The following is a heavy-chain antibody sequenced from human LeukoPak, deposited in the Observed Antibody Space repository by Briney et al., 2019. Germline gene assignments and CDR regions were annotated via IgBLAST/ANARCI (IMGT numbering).Heavy chain of an antibody. CDR1: GFTFDEHA. CDR3: AKDRGGGSQLGDAFDV. Sequence: GGSPRLSCAASGFTFDEHAMHWVRQAPGKGLEWVSGISYSSETIGYVDSVKGRFTISRDNRKNSLYLQMNSLRPEDTALYYCAKDRGGGSQLGDAFDVWGQGTMVRVSS. J-gene: IGHJ3*01. D-gene: IGHD2-15*01. CDR2: ISYSSETI. V-gene: IGHV3-9*01.